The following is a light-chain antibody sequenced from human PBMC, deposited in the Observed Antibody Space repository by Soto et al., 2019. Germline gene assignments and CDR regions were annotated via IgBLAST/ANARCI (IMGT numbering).Light chain of an antibody. CDR3: QQYGSSRT. CDR2: GAS. Sequence: IVLTQSPGPLSLSPGERATLSCRASQSVSSSYLAWYQQKPGQAPRLLIYGASSRATGIPDRFSGSGSGTDFTLTISRLEPEDFAVYYCQQYGSSRTFSQGTRLEIK. CDR1: QSVSSSY. J-gene: IGKJ5*01. V-gene: IGKV3-20*01.